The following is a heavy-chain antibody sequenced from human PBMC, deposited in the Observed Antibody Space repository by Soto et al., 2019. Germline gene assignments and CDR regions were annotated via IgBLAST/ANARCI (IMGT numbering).Heavy chain of an antibody. CDR3: ARGGYCTNGVCYGGYYYGMDV. Sequence: PSETLSLTCTVSGGSISSYYWSRIRQPAGKGLEWIGRIYTSGSTNYNPSLKSRVTISVDTSKNQFSLKLSSVTAADTAVYYCARGGYCTNGVCYGGYYYGMDVWGQGTTVTVS. CDR2: IYTSGST. D-gene: IGHD2-8*01. V-gene: IGHV4-4*07. J-gene: IGHJ6*02. CDR1: GGSISSYY.